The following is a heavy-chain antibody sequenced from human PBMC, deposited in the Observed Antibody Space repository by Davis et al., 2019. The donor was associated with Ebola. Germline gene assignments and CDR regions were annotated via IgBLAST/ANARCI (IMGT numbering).Heavy chain of an antibody. D-gene: IGHD5-12*01. CDR2: MSYDGSNK. J-gene: IGHJ4*02. CDR1: GFAFSSYG. CDR3: AKDHRFIVAAVTGLDH. V-gene: IGHV3-30*18. Sequence: GESLKISCTASGFAFSSYGMHWVRQAPGKGLEWVALMSYDGSNKYYGDSVKGRFTISRDNSKNTVYLQMDSLRAEDTAVYFCAKDHRFIVAAVTGLDHWGQGTLVTVSS.